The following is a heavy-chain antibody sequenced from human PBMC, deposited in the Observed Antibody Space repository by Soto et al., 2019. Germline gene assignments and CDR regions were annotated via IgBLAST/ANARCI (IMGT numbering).Heavy chain of an antibody. CDR2: ISYDGSNK. D-gene: IGHD3-3*01. CDR3: ARGEYYDFWSGYYIPYYGMDV. CDR1: GFTFSSYA. Sequence: GGSLRLSCAASGFTFSSYAMHWVRLAPGKGLEWVAVISYDGSNKYYADSVKGRFTISRDNSKNTLYLQMNSLRAEDTAVYYCARGEYYDFWSGYYIPYYGMDVWGQGTTVTVSS. J-gene: IGHJ6*02. V-gene: IGHV3-30-3*01.